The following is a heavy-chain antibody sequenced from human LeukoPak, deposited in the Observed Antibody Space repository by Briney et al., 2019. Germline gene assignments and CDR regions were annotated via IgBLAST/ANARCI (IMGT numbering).Heavy chain of an antibody. CDR1: GYTFTYYY. CDR2: INPNSGGT. J-gene: IGHJ4*02. V-gene: IGHV1-2*02. Sequence: ASVKVSCKASGYTFTYYYIHWVRQAPGQGLEWMGWINPNSGGTNYAQKFQGRVTMTRDTSISTAYMELSRLRSDDTAVYYCAIGSQGGGSSGYYSFDYWGREPWSPSPQ. CDR3: AIGSQGGGSSGYYSFDY. D-gene: IGHD3-22*01.